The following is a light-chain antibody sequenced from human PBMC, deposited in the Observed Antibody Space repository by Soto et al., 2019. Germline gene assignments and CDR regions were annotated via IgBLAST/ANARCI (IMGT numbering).Light chain of an antibody. CDR3: QQSYSTPWT. Sequence: DIQMTQSPSSLSASVGDRVTITCRASQSISSYLNWYQQKPGKAPKLLIFAASSLQSGVPSRFSGSGSGTDFTLTISSLQPEDFATYHCQQSYSTPWTFGQGTKVEIK. CDR1: QSISSY. J-gene: IGKJ1*01. V-gene: IGKV1-39*01. CDR2: AAS.